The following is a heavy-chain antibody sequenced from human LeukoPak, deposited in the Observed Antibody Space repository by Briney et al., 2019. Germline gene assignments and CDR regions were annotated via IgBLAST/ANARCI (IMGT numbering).Heavy chain of an antibody. J-gene: IGHJ6*04. CDR2: IWDDGSNK. CDR1: GFTFSSYG. CDR3: ARVDYYGSGPYYHYGMDV. D-gene: IGHD3-10*01. Sequence: GGFLRLSCAASGFTFSSYGMHWVRQAPGKGLEWVAVIWDDGSNKYYADSVKGRFTISRDNSKNTLYLQMNSLRAEDTAVYYCARVDYYGSGPYYHYGMDVWGKGTTVTVSS. V-gene: IGHV3-33*01.